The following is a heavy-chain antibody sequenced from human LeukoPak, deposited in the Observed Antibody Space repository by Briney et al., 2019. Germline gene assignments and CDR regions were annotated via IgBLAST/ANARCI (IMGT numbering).Heavy chain of an antibody. J-gene: IGHJ4*02. CDR1: GFTVSSNY. Sequence: GGSLRLSCAASGFTVSSNYMSWVRQAPGKGLEWVSVIYSGGSTYYADSVKGRFTISRDNAKNSLSLQMNSLRAEDTAVYYCARDPWSGFYDYWGQGTLVTVSS. CDR2: IYSGGST. D-gene: IGHD3-3*01. CDR3: ARDPWSGFYDY. V-gene: IGHV3-53*01.